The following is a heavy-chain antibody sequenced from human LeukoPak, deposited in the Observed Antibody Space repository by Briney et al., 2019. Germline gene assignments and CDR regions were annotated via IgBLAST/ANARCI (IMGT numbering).Heavy chain of an antibody. J-gene: IGHJ4*02. CDR2: ISYDGSNK. CDR3: ARDRSSNEYYFDY. V-gene: IGHV3-30-3*01. D-gene: IGHD2-2*01. Sequence: GGSLRRSCAASGFTFSSYAMHWVRQAPGKGLEWVAVISYDGSNKYYADSVKGRFTISRDNSKNTLYLQMNSLRAEDTAVYYCARDRSSNEYYFDYWGQGTLVTVSS. CDR1: GFTFSSYA.